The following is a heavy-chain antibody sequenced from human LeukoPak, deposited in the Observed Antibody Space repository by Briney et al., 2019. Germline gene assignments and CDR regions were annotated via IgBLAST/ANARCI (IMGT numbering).Heavy chain of an antibody. J-gene: IGHJ4*02. V-gene: IGHV2-5*02. D-gene: IGHD1-26*01. Sequence: SGPTLVKPTQTLTLTCSFSGFSLSASGVAVGWIRQPPGKALDWLGFTYWDGDKRYSPSLKSRLTITKDTFKKEVVLTLTNMDPVDTATYYCVRAGGSGTLGDWGQGALVTVSS. CDR3: VRAGGSGTLGD. CDR1: GFSLSASGVA. CDR2: TYWDGDK.